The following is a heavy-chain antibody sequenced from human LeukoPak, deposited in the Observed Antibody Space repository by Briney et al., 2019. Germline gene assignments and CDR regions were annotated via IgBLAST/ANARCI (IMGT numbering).Heavy chain of an antibody. Sequence: GASVKVSCKASGYTFTAYSMHWVRHAPGQGLEWMGRISAYNCNTTFAQKFQGRVTMTTDTSTTTAYMELRSLRSDDTAVYYCAEKSSGSSGYDYWGQGSLVTVSS. CDR3: AEKSSGSSGYDY. D-gene: IGHD1-26*01. CDR2: ISAYNCNT. CDR1: GYTFTAYS. V-gene: IGHV1-18*04. J-gene: IGHJ4*02.